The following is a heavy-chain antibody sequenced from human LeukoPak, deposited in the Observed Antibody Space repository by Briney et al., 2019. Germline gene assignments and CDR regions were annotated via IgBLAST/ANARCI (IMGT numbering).Heavy chain of an antibody. D-gene: IGHD2-2*01. CDR1: GFTFSSYW. V-gene: IGHV3-7*01. CDR2: IKQDGSEK. CDR3: ARDQKVCSSTSCSRDYYYYYMDV. Sequence: QSGGSLRLSCAASGFTFSSYWMSWVRQAPGKGLEWVANIKQDGSEKYYVDSVKGRFTISRDNAKNSLYLQMNSLRAEDTAVYYCARDQKVCSSTSCSRDYYYYYMDVWGKGTTVTVSS. J-gene: IGHJ6*03.